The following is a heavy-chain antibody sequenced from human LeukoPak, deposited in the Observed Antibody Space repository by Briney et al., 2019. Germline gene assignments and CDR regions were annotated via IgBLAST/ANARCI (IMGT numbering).Heavy chain of an antibody. CDR2: IRYDGSNK. CDR1: GFTFSPYG. V-gene: IGHV3-30*02. CDR3: AKDHSSGWFSSGGEYFDY. J-gene: IGHJ4*02. D-gene: IGHD6-19*01. Sequence: GGSLRLSCAASGFTFSPYGMHWVRQAPGKGLEWVAFIRYDGSNKYYADSVKGRFTISRDNSKNTLYLQMNSLRAEDTAVYYCAKDHSSGWFSSGGEYFDYWGQGTLVTVSS.